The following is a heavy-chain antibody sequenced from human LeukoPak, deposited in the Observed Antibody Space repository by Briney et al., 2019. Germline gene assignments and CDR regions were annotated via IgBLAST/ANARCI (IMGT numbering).Heavy chain of an antibody. V-gene: IGHV3-21*01. D-gene: IGHD6-13*01. J-gene: IGHJ4*02. CDR1: GFTFSGSN. CDR2: IISSSRSI. CDR3: AKEGRSTTPRY. Sequence: PGGSLRLSCAASGFTFSGSNMDWVRQAPGKGREWGSPIISSSRSIYYTDSVKRLFTISTDNTKHPLFLQMNSMRDEDTAVYFCAKEGRSTTPRYWGQGTLVTVSS.